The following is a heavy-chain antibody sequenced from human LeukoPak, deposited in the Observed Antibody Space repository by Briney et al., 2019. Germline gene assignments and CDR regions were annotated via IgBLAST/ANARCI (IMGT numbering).Heavy chain of an antibody. D-gene: IGHD3-22*01. CDR1: GFSFNSHN. CDR2: IDTSSHYI. Sequence: GGSLRLSCAASGFSFNSHNMNCVRQAPGKGLEWVSFIDTSSHYIYYADSVRGRFTISRDNAKNSLYLQMNSLRDEDTAVYYCARVDWMIGAFDIWGQGTMVTVSS. V-gene: IGHV3-21*01. J-gene: IGHJ3*02. CDR3: ARVDWMIGAFDI.